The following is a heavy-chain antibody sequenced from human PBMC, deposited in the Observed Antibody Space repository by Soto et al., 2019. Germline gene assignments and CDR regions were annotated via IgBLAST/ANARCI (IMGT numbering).Heavy chain of an antibody. CDR1: GFTFSNYA. J-gene: IGHJ4*02. D-gene: IGHD3-16*01. CDR2: LSGSGANT. CDR3: AKERLARGIDY. Sequence: VGSMRLSCAASGFTFSNYAMTWVRQAPGKGLEWVSTLSGSGANTYYADSVSGRFTISRDNSKNTLYLQMSSLRAEDTAVYYCAKERLARGIDYWGQGIRVTVSS. V-gene: IGHV3-23*01.